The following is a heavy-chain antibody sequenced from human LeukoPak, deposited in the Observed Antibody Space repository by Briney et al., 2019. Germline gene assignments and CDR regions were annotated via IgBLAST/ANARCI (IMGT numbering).Heavy chain of an antibody. V-gene: IGHV3-7*03. CDR1: GFTFSSYW. CDR2: IKQYGSEK. Sequence: GGSLRLSCAASGFTFSSYWMSWVRQAPGKGLEWVANIKQYGSEKYYVDSVKGRFTISRGNAKNSLYLQMNSLRAEDTAVYYCARAPYSSGWYHYYYYGMDVWAQGPTVTVS. J-gene: IGHJ6*02. CDR3: ARAPYSSGWYHYYYYGMDV. D-gene: IGHD6-19*01.